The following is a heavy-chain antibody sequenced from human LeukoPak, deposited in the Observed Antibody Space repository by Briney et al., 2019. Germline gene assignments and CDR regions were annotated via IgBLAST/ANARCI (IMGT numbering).Heavy chain of an antibody. CDR3: ARGPPYYDSSGYYYGGTAFDI. V-gene: IGHV3-74*01. J-gene: IGHJ3*02. Sequence: GSLRLSCVVSGFTFSSYWMHWVRQAPGKGLVWVSRISSDESSTSSADSVKGRFTISRDNAKNTLYLQMNSLRAEDTAVYYCARGPPYYDSSGYYYGGTAFDIWGQGTMVTVSS. CDR2: ISSDESST. CDR1: GFTFSSYW. D-gene: IGHD3-22*01.